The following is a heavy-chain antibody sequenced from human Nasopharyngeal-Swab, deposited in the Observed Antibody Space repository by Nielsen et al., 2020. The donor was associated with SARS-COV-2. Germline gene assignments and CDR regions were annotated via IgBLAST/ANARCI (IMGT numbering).Heavy chain of an antibody. Sequence: GESLKISCAASGFAFSRHGMNWVRQAPGKGLEWVSFISSSGSYIYYADSVKGRFTISRDNAKDSLYLQMNSLRVEDTAVYYCARVQQIYAISLNYYGMDVWGQGTTVTVFS. J-gene: IGHJ6*02. D-gene: IGHD2-8*01. V-gene: IGHV3-21*04. CDR3: ARVQQIYAISLNYYGMDV. CDR1: GFAFSRHG. CDR2: ISSSGSYI.